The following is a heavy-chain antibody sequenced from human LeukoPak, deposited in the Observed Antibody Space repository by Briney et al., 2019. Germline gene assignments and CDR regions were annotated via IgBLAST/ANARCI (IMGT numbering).Heavy chain of an antibody. D-gene: IGHD3-22*01. J-gene: IGHJ4*02. CDR2: IYYSGST. CDR3: ARFRTDDTSGYYGGSFDY. CDR1: GGSISSSSYH. V-gene: IGHV4-39*07. Sequence: PSETLSLTCTVSGGSISSSSYHWGWIRQPPGKGLEWIGNIYYSGSTYYKSSLKSRVTISLGTSKNQFSLKLSSVTAADTAVYYCARFRTDDTSGYYGGSFDYWGQGTLVTVSS.